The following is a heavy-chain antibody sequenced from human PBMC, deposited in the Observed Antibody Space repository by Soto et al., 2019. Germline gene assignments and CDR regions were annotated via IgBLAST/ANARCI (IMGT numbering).Heavy chain of an antibody. V-gene: IGHV3-48*02. CDR3: VRDARWAFDF. D-gene: IGHD2-15*01. CDR2: ISIGSGSI. CDR1: GFSFSNYA. J-gene: IGHJ3*01. Sequence: EVQLVESGGGLVQPGGSRRVSCAASGFSFSNYAMNWVRQAPGKGLEWVSYISIGSGSIFYADSVKGRFTISRDDAKNSLYMQMNTLRDEVTAVYYCVRDARWAFDFWGQGTMVTVSS.